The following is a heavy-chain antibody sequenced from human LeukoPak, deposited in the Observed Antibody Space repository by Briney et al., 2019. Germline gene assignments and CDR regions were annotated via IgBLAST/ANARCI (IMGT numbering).Heavy chain of an antibody. CDR3: ARATLTILNWFDP. CDR2: IYYSGST. D-gene: IGHD4/OR15-4a*01. CDR1: GDSISSGDYY. V-gene: IGHV4-30-4*01. J-gene: IGHJ5*02. Sequence: SETLSLTCAVSGDSISSGDYYWSWIRQPPGKGLEWIGYIYYSGSTYYNPSLKGRVTISVDTSKNQFSLKLSSVTAADTAVYYCARATLTILNWFDPWGQGTLVTVSS.